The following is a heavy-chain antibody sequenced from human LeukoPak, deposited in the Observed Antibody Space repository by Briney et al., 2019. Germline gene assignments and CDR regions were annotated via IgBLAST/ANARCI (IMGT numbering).Heavy chain of an antibody. V-gene: IGHV3-9*03. CDR2: ISWNSGSI. CDR3: AKGSREWLIPDPIDY. Sequence: PGRSLRLSCAASGFTFDDYAMHWVRQAPGKGLEWVSGISWNSGSIGYADSVKGRFTISRDNAKNSLYLQMNSLRAEDMALYYCAKGSREWLIPDPIDYWGQGTLVTVSS. J-gene: IGHJ4*02. D-gene: IGHD6-19*01. CDR1: GFTFDDYA.